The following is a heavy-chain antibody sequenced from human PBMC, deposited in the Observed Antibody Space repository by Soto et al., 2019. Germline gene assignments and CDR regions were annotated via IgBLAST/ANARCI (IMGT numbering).Heavy chain of an antibody. J-gene: IGHJ4*02. CDR3: ARDHHRYSGYDYVDY. Sequence: QVPLVESGGGLVKPGGSLRLSCVASGFTFSDYYMSWIRQAPGKGLEWVSYISSSSSYTNYADSVKGRFTISRDNAKNSLYLQKNSLRAEDTAVYYCARDHHRYSGYDYVDYWGQGTLVTVSS. V-gene: IGHV3-11*05. D-gene: IGHD5-12*01. CDR1: GFTFSDYY. CDR2: ISSSSSYT.